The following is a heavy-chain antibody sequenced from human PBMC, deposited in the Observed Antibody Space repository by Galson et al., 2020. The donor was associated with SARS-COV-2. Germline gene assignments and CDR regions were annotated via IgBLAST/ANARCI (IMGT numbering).Heavy chain of an antibody. J-gene: IGHJ6*03. Sequence: SETLSLTCAVSGGSISSSDWWGWVRQPPGKGLEWIGEIYHSGYINYNPSLKSRVTMSVHTSKNQFSLKLSSVTAADTALYYCSGIIVTAYYFSYMDVWGKGTTVTVSS. D-gene: IGHD2-21*02. CDR1: GGSISSSDW. CDR2: IYHSGYI. V-gene: IGHV4-4*02. CDR3: SGIIVTAYYFSYMDV.